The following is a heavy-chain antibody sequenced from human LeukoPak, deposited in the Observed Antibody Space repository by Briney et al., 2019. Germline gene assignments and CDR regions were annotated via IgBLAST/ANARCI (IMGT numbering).Heavy chain of an antibody. Sequence: GASVKVSCKASGYTFTSYYMHWVRQALGQGLEWMGIINPSGGSTSYAQKFQGRVTMTRDTSTSTVYMELSSLRSEDTAVYYCARDNYYDSSGYYHDAFDIWGQGTMVTVSS. CDR2: INPSGGST. J-gene: IGHJ3*02. V-gene: IGHV1-46*01. CDR3: ARDNYYDSSGYYHDAFDI. D-gene: IGHD3-22*01. CDR1: GYTFTSYY.